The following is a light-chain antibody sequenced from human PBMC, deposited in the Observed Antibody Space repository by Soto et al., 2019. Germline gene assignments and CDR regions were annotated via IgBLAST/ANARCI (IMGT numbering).Light chain of an antibody. CDR2: AAS. CDR1: QDIGNN. CDR3: LQHYTYLWT. Sequence: DVQMTQSTSSLSASVWDRVTITCRASQDIGNNLCWYQQKPGNAPRRLIYAASSLQSGVPSRFSGSGSGTEFTLTISSLQPEDFATYYCLQHYTYLWTFGQGTKVDIK. V-gene: IGKV1-17*01. J-gene: IGKJ1*01.